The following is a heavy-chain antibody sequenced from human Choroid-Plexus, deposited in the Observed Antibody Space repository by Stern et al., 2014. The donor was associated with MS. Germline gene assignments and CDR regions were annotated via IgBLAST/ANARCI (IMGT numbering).Heavy chain of an antibody. J-gene: IGHJ6*02. Sequence: EVQLVESGGGLGQPGGSLRLSCAVSGFTFGCWAMCWVRQVPGKGPEWVSSISHDGVGTHYAESVKGRFTISRDTPNNMLYLQMNSLRVDDTAVYYCAKDMWGYAGMDVWGQGTTVTVSS. CDR3: AKDMWGYAGMDV. D-gene: IGHD5-18*01. V-gene: IGHV3-23*04. CDR2: ISHDGVGT. CDR1: GFTFGCWA.